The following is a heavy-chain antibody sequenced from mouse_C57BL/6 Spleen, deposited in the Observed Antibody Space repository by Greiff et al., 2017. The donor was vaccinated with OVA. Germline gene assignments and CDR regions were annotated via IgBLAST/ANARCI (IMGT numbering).Heavy chain of an antibody. CDR1: GYTFTSYW. V-gene: IGHV1-69*01. CDR3: AREGDGFAY. D-gene: IGHD3-3*01. Sequence: QVQLQQPGAELVMPGASVKLSCKASGYTFTSYWMHWVKQRPGQGLEWIGEIDPSDSYTNYNQKFKGKSTLTVDKSSSTAYMQLSSLTSEDSAVYYCAREGDGFAYWGKGTLVIVSA. J-gene: IGHJ3*01. CDR2: IDPSDSYT.